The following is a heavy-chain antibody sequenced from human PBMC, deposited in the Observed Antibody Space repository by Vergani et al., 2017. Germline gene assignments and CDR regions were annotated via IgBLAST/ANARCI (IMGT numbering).Heavy chain of an antibody. Sequence: EVQLLESGGGLVQPGGSLRLSCAASGFTFSSYAMSWVRQAPGKGLEWVSAISGSGGSTYYADSVKGRFTISRDNSKNTLYLQMSSRRAEDTAVYYCAKDTTWIQLWLPYWGQGTLVTVSS. CDR1: GFTFSSYA. D-gene: IGHD5-18*01. CDR2: ISGSGGST. J-gene: IGHJ4*02. V-gene: IGHV3-23*01. CDR3: AKDTTWIQLWLPY.